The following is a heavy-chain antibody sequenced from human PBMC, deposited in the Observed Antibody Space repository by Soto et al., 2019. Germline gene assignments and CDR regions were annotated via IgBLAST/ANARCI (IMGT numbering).Heavy chain of an antibody. Sequence: QVQLVESGGGVVQPGRSLRLSCAASGFTLSSYGMHWVRQAPGKGLEWVAVIWYDGDKKYYADSVKVRFTISRDESKNTVYLNMSSLRGEDTGVYYCARCSAGSESVVVVPAIDFYSFDTWGQGTLVSVSS. V-gene: IGHV3-33*01. J-gene: IGHJ4*02. D-gene: IGHD2-15*01. CDR3: ARCSAGSESVVVVPAIDFYSFDT. CDR1: GFTLSSYG. CDR2: IWYDGDKK.